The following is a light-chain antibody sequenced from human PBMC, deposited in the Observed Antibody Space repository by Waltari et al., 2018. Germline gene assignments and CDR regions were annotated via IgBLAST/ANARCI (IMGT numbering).Light chain of an antibody. J-gene: IGKJ4*01. CDR1: QSIASN. CDR2: AAS. Sequence: DIQMTQSPSSLSASVGDRVTITCRASQSIASNLNWYQQKPGRAPNLLIYAASNLQSGVPSRFSGSGSGTDFTLTISNLQPEDFALYSCQQSNSSPRTFGGGTKVESK. V-gene: IGKV1-39*01. CDR3: QQSNSSPRT.